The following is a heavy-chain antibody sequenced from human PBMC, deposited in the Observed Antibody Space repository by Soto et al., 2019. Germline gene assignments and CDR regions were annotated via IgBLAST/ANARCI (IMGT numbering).Heavy chain of an antibody. CDR3: ARTRNPPYYYYYGMDV. V-gene: IGHV3-30-3*01. J-gene: IGHJ6*02. CDR1: GFTFSSYA. Sequence: ESGGGVVQPWRSLRPSCAASGFTFSSYAMHWVRQAPGKGLEWVAVISYDGSNKYYADSVKGRFTISRDNSKNTLYLQMNSLRAEDTAVYYCARTRNPPYYYYYGMDVWGQATTVTVSS. CDR2: ISYDGSNK.